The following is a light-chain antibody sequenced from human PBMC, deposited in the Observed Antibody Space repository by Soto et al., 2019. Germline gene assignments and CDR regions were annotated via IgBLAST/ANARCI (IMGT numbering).Light chain of an antibody. CDR2: WAP. V-gene: IGKV4-1*01. J-gene: IGKJ4*01. CDR3: QQYYTLPLA. Sequence: VRTQSQKSQARSVGERGTTNCTPCQKEIYSPNNKNYLAWYQQKPGQPPKLLIYWAPTRESCFPDRFSCSGSGRLFTLSFSSLQAEDVAVYYCQQYYTLPLAFCGGSKVDIK. CDR1: QKEIYSPNNKNY.